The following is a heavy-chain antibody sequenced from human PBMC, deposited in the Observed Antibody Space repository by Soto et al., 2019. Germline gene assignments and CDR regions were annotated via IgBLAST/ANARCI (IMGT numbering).Heavy chain of an antibody. D-gene: IGHD4-17*01. Sequence: EVRLVQSGGGLVQPGGSLRLSCAASLFIVSDNYMSWVRQAPGKGLEWVSLIYSGGGTAYAESVKGRFTISRDNSKNTLYLQMNSLKADDTGIYYCATRMTTAPYWGQGTVVTVSS. V-gene: IGHV3-66*01. CDR2: IYSGGGT. J-gene: IGHJ4*02. CDR3: ATRMTTAPY. CDR1: LFIVSDNY.